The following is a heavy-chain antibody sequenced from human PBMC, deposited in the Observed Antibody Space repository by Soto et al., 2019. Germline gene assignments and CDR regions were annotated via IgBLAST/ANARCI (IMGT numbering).Heavy chain of an antibody. V-gene: IGHV4-30-4*01. CDR1: GGSISTADYY. CDR2: IYYRGST. J-gene: IGHJ4*02. Sequence: QVQLHESGPGLVRPSQTLSLTCNVSGGSISTADYYWSWIRQPPGKGLEWIGYIYYRGSTYYNPSLESRVAISIDTCKNQFSLNLTSVTAADTAVYFCVSDYDSGGYIGYWGQGTLVTVSS. D-gene: IGHD3-22*01. CDR3: VSDYDSGGYIGY.